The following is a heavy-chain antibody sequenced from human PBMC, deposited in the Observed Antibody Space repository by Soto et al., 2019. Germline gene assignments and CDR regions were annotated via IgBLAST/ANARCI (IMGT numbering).Heavy chain of an antibody. Sequence: GGSLRLSCAASGLIFSNLWMTWVRQAPGKGLEWVANIALDSTTRVYVDSVKGRFTISRDNARNSLYLQMSSLRVEDTAVYYCARGFPYYYDSSGYLRFDPWGQGTLVTVSS. CDR3: ARGFPYYYDSSGYLRFDP. V-gene: IGHV3-7*01. D-gene: IGHD3-22*01. CDR1: GLIFSNLW. CDR2: IALDSTTR. J-gene: IGHJ5*02.